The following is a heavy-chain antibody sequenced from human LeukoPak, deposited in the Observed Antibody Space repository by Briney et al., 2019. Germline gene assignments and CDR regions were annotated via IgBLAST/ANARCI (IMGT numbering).Heavy chain of an antibody. CDR2: INHSGST. Sequence: PSETLSLTCAVYGGSFSGYYWSWIRQPPGKGLEWIGEINHSGSTNYNPSLKSRVTISVDTSKNQFSLKLSSVTAADTAVYYCARQDYGDYARYCYYGMDVWGQGTTVIVSS. CDR3: ARQDYGDYARYCYYGMDV. D-gene: IGHD4-17*01. CDR1: GGSFSGYY. J-gene: IGHJ6*02. V-gene: IGHV4-34*01.